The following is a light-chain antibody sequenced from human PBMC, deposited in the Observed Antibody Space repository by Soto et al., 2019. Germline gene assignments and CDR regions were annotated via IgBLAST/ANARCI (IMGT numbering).Light chain of an antibody. CDR1: QSVRSNY. Sequence: EIVLAHSPGTLSLSPGERATLSCRASQSVRSNYLAWYQQKPGQAPRLLIYAASSRATGIPDRFSGSGSGTAFTLTISRLEPDDSAVYYCQQYGSSRWPVGKGDKVEV. CDR3: QQYGSSRWP. J-gene: IGKJ1*01. CDR2: AAS. V-gene: IGKV3-20*01.